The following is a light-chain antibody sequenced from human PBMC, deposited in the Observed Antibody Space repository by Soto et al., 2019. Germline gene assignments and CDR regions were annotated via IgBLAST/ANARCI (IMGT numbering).Light chain of an antibody. CDR2: GAS. CDR3: QQYNEWPET. CDR1: QSVSSN. J-gene: IGKJ1*01. Sequence: EIVMTQSPATLSVSPGERATLSCRASQSVSSNLAWYQQKAGQAPRLLIHGASTRATGIPGRFSGSGSGTEFTLIISSLQSEDFAVYYCQQYNEWPETFGHGTKVDI. V-gene: IGKV3-15*01.